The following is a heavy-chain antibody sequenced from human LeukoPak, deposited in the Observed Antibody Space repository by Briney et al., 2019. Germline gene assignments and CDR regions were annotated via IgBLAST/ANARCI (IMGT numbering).Heavy chain of an antibody. D-gene: IGHD1-26*01. Sequence: PGGSLRLSCAASGFTFSSYWMSWVRQAPGKGLEWVANMKQDGSEKYYVDSVKGRFTISRDNAKNSLYLQMNSLRAEDTAVYYCARGVGATNEGVYYFDYWGQGTLVTVSS. CDR2: MKQDGSEK. CDR3: ARGVGATNEGVYYFDY. J-gene: IGHJ4*02. CDR1: GFTFSSYW. V-gene: IGHV3-7*01.